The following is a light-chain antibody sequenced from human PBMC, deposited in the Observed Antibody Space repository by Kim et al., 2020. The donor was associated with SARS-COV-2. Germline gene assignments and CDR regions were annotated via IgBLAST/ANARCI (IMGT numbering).Light chain of an antibody. CDR2: RTN. V-gene: IGLV1-47*01. CDR3: AAWDDRVSGRV. Sequence: QSVLTQPPSASGTPGQRVTISCSGSSSNIEKNYVYWYQQVPGTAPKVLIYRTNQRPSGVPDRFSGSKSGTSASLAISGLRSEDEADYYCAAWDDRVSGRVFGGGTKLTVL. J-gene: IGLJ3*02. CDR1: SSNIEKNY.